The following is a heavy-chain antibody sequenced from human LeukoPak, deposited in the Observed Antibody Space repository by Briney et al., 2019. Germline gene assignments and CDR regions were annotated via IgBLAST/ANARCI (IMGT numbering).Heavy chain of an antibody. Sequence: GGSLRLSCAASGFTLDDYGMSWVRQAPGKGLEWVSGINWNGGSTGYADSVKGRFTISRDNSRNTLYLQMNSLTAEDTALYYCAKSRGYSNTSPFDYWGQGTLVAVSS. V-gene: IGHV3-20*04. CDR3: AKSRGYSNTSPFDY. D-gene: IGHD5-12*01. CDR1: GFTLDDYG. CDR2: INWNGGST. J-gene: IGHJ4*02.